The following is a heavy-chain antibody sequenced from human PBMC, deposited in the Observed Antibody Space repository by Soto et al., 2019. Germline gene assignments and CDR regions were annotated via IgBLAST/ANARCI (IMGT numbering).Heavy chain of an antibody. D-gene: IGHD3-16*01. CDR2: INDSGNI. J-gene: IGHJ6*03. Sequence: QVQLQQWGAGLLKPSETLSLTCAVYGGSFSGYQWTWIRQTPGKGLEWIGEINDSGNINYNPSLKSRVTNLVDTAKKRISLKVSSVAPADTGVYYCARGLILLFGGLTRPGGYYYYMDVWGKGTSVTVSS. V-gene: IGHV4-34*01. CDR3: ARGLILLFGGLTRPGGYYYYMDV. CDR1: GGSFSGYQ.